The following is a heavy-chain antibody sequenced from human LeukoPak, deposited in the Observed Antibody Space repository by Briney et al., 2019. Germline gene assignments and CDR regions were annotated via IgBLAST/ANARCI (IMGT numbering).Heavy chain of an antibody. CDR2: INHSGST. J-gene: IGHJ4*02. CDR1: GGSFSGYY. D-gene: IGHD3-22*01. V-gene: IGHV4-34*01. CDR3: ARRPTYYYDSSGYLFDY. Sequence: PSETLSLTCAVYGGSFSGYYWSWIRQPPGKGLEWIGEINHSGSTNYNPSLKSRVTISVDTSKNQFSLKLSSVTAADTAVYYCARRPTYYYDSSGYLFDYWGQGTLVTVSS.